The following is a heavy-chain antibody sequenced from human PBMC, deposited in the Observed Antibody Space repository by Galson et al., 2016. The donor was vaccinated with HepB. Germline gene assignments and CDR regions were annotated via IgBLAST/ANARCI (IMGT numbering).Heavy chain of an antibody. J-gene: IGHJ4*02. CDR3: ARMRVGDVYNPWYFDY. V-gene: IGHV2-70*11. CDR2: IDWDDDR. D-gene: IGHD5-24*01. CDR1: GFSLTSTGMG. Sequence: PALVKPTQTLTLTCTFTGFSLTSTGMGVSWIRQPPGKALEWLARIDWDDDRYYTTFLGTRLTISKDTSRNQVALTMTNMDPVDTATYYCARMRVGDVYNPWYFDYWGQGTLIIGSS.